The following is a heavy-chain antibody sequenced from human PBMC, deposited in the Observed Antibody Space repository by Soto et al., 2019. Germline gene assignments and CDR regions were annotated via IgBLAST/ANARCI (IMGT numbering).Heavy chain of an antibody. J-gene: IGHJ4*02. CDR2: IKNRGST. D-gene: IGHD6-13*01. Sequence: QVQLQQWGAGLLKPSETLSLTCTVYGGSFSGYYWCWVRQPPGKGLEWVGEIKNRGSTNYNPSLTTRVTTSVDTSKIHFSLKLSSATAAATAVYYCARMYGSRGPFDSWGPGTLVTVSS. CDR1: GGSFSGYY. V-gene: IGHV4-34*01. CDR3: ARMYGSRGPFDS.